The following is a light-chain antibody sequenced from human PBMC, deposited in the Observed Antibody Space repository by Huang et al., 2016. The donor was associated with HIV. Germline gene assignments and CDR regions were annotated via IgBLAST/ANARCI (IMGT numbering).Light chain of an antibody. J-gene: IGKJ1*01. CDR3: QQYHNWPGT. CDR2: SAS. Sequence: ERVMTQSPATLSVSPGERATLSCRASQTVSTNLAWYQQGPGQAPRLLIYSASTRVTGIPARFSGSGSGTEFTLTISSLQSEDFAVYYCQQYHNWPGTFGQGTKVEIK. CDR1: QTVSTN. V-gene: IGKV3-15*01.